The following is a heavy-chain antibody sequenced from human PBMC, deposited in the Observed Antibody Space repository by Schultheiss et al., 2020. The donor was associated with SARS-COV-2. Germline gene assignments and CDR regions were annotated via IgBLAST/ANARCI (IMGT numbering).Heavy chain of an antibody. CDR1: GGSFSGYY. V-gene: IGHV4-59*12. Sequence: GSLRLSCAVYGGSFSGYYWSWIRQPPGKGLEWIGYIYYSGSTYYNPSLKSRVTISVDTSKNQFSLKLSSVTAADTAVYYCARGGGYYGMDVWGQGTTVTVSS. D-gene: IGHD3-10*01. CDR2: IYYSGST. J-gene: IGHJ6*02. CDR3: ARGGGYYGMDV.